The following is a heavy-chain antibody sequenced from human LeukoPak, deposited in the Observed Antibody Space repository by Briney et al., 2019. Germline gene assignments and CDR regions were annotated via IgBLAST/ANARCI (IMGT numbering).Heavy chain of an antibody. D-gene: IGHD5-12*01. Sequence: GGSLRLSCAASGFTFSSYSMNWVRQAPGKGLEWVSSISSSSSYIYYADSVKGRFTISRDNAKNSLYLQMNSLRAEDTAVYYCAREKRTGYSGYDEGLFDYWGQGTLVTVSS. CDR1: GFTFSSYS. CDR3: AREKRTGYSGYDEGLFDY. CDR2: ISSSSSYI. V-gene: IGHV3-21*01. J-gene: IGHJ4*02.